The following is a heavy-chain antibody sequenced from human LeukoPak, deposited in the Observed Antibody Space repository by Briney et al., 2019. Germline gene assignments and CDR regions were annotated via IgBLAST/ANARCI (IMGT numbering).Heavy chain of an antibody. V-gene: IGHV3-48*03. CDR1: GFTFSSYE. CDR2: ISSSGSTI. D-gene: IGHD3-22*01. CDR3: ARGGGDSSGYYPCFDY. Sequence: PGGSLRLSCAASGFTFSSYEMNWVRQAPGKGLEWVSYISSSGSTIYYADSVKGRFTISRDNAKNSLYLQMNSLRAEDTAVYYCARGGGDSSGYYPCFDYWGQGTLVTVSS. J-gene: IGHJ4*02.